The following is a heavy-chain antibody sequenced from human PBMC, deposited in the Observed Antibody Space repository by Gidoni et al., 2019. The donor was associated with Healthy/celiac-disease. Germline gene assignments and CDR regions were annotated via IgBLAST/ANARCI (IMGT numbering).Heavy chain of an antibody. CDR2: ISGSGGST. CDR3: AKDPGSRYYYDSSGYYD. Sequence: EVQLLESGGGLVQPGGSLRLSCAASGFTFSSYAMSWVRHAPGKGLEWVSAISGSGGSTYYADSVKGRLTISRDNSKNTLYLQMNSLRAEDTAVYYCAKDPGSRYYYDSSGYYDWGQGTLVTVSS. CDR1: GFTFSSYA. J-gene: IGHJ4*02. V-gene: IGHV3-23*01. D-gene: IGHD3-22*01.